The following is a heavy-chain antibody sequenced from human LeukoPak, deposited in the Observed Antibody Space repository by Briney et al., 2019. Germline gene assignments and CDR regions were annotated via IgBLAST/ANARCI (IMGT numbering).Heavy chain of an antibody. J-gene: IGHJ5*02. V-gene: IGHV3-30*03. CDR3: ASQWDYCSGGSCYGNWFDP. CDR1: GVTLSPYG. D-gene: IGHD2-15*01. Sequence: PGMSLRLSCAASGVTLSPYGMHWVRQAPGKGLEWVAVISYEGGTQHYADSVKGRFIISRDNPRNTLYLQMNILRTEDTAVYYCASQWDYCSGGSCYGNWFDPWGQGTLVTVSS. CDR2: ISYEGGTQ.